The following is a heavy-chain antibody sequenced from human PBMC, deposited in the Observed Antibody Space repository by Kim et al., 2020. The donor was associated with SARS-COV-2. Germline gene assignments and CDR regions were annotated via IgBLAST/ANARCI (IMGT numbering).Heavy chain of an antibody. D-gene: IGHD3-22*01. V-gene: IGHV1-2*02. CDR2: INPNSGGT. CDR3: ARRASITMIVVVYNWFAP. J-gene: IGHJ5*02. CDR1: GYTFTGYY. Sequence: ASVKVSCKASGYTFTGYYMHWVRQAPGQGLEWMGWINPNSGGTNYAQKFQGRVTMTRDTSISTAYMELSRLRSDDTAVYYCARRASITMIVVVYNWFAPWGHGTLVTVSA.